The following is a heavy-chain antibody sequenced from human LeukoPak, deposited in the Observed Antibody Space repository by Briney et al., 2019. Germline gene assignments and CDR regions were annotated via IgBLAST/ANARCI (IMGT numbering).Heavy chain of an antibody. CDR2: IYTGGNT. J-gene: IGHJ4*02. CDR1: GFTVDSNY. V-gene: IGHV3-53*01. Sequence: PGGSLRLSCAASGFTVDSNYLSWVRQAPGKGLEWVSTIYTGGNTYYAASVKGRFTISRDFSKNTVFLHMDSLRAEDTAMYYCAREGAFTARGFDYWGQGTLVTVSS. D-gene: IGHD3-3*02. CDR3: AREGAFTARGFDY.